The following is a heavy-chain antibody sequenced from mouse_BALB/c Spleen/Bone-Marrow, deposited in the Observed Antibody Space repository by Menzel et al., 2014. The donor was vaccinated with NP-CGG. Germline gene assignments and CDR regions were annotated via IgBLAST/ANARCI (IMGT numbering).Heavy chain of an antibody. J-gene: IGHJ4*01. D-gene: IGHD1-1*01. Sequence: VHLVESGAELVKPGASAQLSCSASGFKIKDTYMHWVKQGPEQGLEWIGRIDPANGNTKYDPKFQGKATITADTSSNTAYLQLSSLTSEDTAVYYCAREVDYAMDYWGQGTSVTVSS. CDR2: IDPANGNT. V-gene: IGHV14-3*02. CDR1: GFKIKDTY. CDR3: AREVDYAMDY.